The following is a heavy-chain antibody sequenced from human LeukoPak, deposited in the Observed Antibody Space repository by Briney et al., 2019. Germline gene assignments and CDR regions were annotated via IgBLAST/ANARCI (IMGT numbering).Heavy chain of an antibody. CDR3: ARGGPSPRIAAAPKFDY. D-gene: IGHD6-13*01. CDR1: GYSISSGYY. CDR2: IYPSGTT. V-gene: IGHV4-38-2*02. J-gene: IGHJ4*02. Sequence: SETLSLTCTVSGYSISSGYYWGWIRQPPGKGLEWIGNIYPSGTTYYKPSLKTRDTISVDTSKNQCSLKLSSVTAADTAVYYCARGGPSPRIAAAPKFDYWGQGTLVTVSS.